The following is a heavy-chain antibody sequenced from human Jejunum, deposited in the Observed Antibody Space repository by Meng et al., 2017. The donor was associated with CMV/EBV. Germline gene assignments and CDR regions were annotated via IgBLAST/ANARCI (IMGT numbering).Heavy chain of an antibody. V-gene: IGHV4-59*11. CDR2: AYYSGSA. D-gene: IGHD1-1*01. CDR1: GDSLRRHY. Sequence: SGDSLRRHYWSWIRQPPGKGLEWMGCAYYSGSATYNPSLRSRVTISVDMSKNHFSLNLRSVTAADTAMYFCARGLGHASNNSHDYWGQGTLVTVSS. J-gene: IGHJ4*02. CDR3: ARGLGHASNNSHDY.